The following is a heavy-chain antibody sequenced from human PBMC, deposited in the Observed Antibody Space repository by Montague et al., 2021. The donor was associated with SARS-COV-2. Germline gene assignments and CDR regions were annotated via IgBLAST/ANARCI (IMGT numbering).Heavy chain of an antibody. CDR1: GGSVSSGSYY. V-gene: IGHV4-61*01. CDR2: IYYSGST. Sequence: SETLSLTCTVSGGSVSSGSYYWSWIRQPPGKGLEWIGYIYYSGSTNYNPPLKSRVTISVDTSKNQLSLKLSSVTAADTAVYYCARDPWRITIFGVVTRYGMDVWGQGTTVTVSS. CDR3: ARDPWRITIFGVVTRYGMDV. J-gene: IGHJ6*02. D-gene: IGHD3-3*01.